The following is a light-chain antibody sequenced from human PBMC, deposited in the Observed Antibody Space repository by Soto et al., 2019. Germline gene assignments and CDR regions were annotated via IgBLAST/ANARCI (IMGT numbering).Light chain of an antibody. CDR3: QSYDSSLSGVV. V-gene: IGLV1-40*01. CDR1: SSNIGADYD. J-gene: IGLJ2*01. CDR2: GNN. Sequence: QSVLTQPPSVSGAPGQRLTISCTGSSSNIGADYDVHWYQHLPGTAPKLLIYGNNNRPSGVPDRFSVSKSGTSASLAITGLRAEDEAGYYCQSYDSSLSGVVFGGGTKVTVL.